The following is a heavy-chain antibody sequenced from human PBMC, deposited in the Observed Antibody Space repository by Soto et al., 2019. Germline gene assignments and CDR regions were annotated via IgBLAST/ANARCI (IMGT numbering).Heavy chain of an antibody. CDR3: AKDLYDYVWGSYRQRNYFDY. D-gene: IGHD3-16*02. Sequence: GGSLRLSCAASVFTFSSYAMSWVRQAPGKGLEWVSAISGSGGSTYYADSVKGRFTISRDNSKNTLYLQMNSLRAEDTAVYYCAKDLYDYVWGSYRQRNYFDYWGQGTLVTVSS. J-gene: IGHJ4*02. CDR1: VFTFSSYA. CDR2: ISGSGGST. V-gene: IGHV3-23*01.